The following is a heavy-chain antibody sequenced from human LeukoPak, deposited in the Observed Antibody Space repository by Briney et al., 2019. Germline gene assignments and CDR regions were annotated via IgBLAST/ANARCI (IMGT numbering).Heavy chain of an antibody. D-gene: IGHD6-19*01. V-gene: IGHV1-2*02. CDR1: GYTFTGYY. J-gene: IGHJ5*02. CDR2: INPNSGGT. CDR3: ARAAPYISVAQERWFDP. Sequence: ASVKVSCKASGYTFTGYYMHWVRQAPGQGLEWMGWINPNSGGTNYAQKFQGRVTMTRDTSISTAYMELSRLRSDDTAVYYCARAAPYISVAQERWFDPWGQGTLVTVSS.